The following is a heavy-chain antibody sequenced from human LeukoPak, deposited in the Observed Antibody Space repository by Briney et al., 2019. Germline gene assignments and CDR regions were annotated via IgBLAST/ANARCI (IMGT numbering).Heavy chain of an antibody. D-gene: IGHD3-9*01. Sequence: GGSLRLSCAASGFTFSSYSMSWVRQAPGKGLEWVSAISGSGGSTYYADSVKGRFTISRDNSKNTLYLQMNSLRAEDTAVYYCAKGYDILTGYYFDYWGQGTLVTVSS. V-gene: IGHV3-23*01. J-gene: IGHJ4*02. CDR2: ISGSGGST. CDR1: GFTFSSYS. CDR3: AKGYDILTGYYFDY.